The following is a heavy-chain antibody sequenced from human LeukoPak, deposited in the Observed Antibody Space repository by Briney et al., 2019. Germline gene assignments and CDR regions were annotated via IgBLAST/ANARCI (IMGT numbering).Heavy chain of an antibody. CDR2: ISAYNGNT. V-gene: IGHV1-18*01. CDR3: ARKRFREYAFDI. D-gene: IGHD3-10*01. Sequence: ASVKVSCKASGYTFTSYGISWVRQAHGQGLEWMGWISAYNGNTNYAQKLQGRVTMTTDTSTSTAFMELRSLRSDDTAVYYCARKRFREYAFDIWGQGTMVTVSS. J-gene: IGHJ3*02. CDR1: GYTFTSYG.